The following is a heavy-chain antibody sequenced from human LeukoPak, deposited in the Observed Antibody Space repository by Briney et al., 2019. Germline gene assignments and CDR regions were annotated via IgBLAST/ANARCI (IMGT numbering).Heavy chain of an antibody. CDR1: GFIFSTYN. CDR3: AELGITMIGGV. V-gene: IGHV3-21*01. CDR2: VSSSSSYI. Sequence: GGSLRLSCAASGFIFSTYNMNWVRQSPGKGLEWISSVSSSSSYIYYIDSVKGRFTISRDNAKNSLYLQMNSLRAEDTAVYYCAELGITMIGGVWGKGTTVTISS. D-gene: IGHD3-10*02. J-gene: IGHJ6*04.